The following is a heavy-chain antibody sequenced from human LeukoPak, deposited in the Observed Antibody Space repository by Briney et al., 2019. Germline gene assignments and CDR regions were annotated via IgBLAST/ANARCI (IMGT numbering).Heavy chain of an antibody. CDR2: ISSSGSTI. Sequence: GGSLRLSCAASGFTFSSYEMNWVRQAPGEGLEWVSYISSSGSTIYYADSVKGRFTISRDNAKHSLYLQMDSLRAENTAVYYCARARGLKVFGVVTPLFYGMDVWGQGTTVTVSS. D-gene: IGHD3-3*01. J-gene: IGHJ6*02. CDR1: GFTFSSYE. V-gene: IGHV3-48*03. CDR3: ARARGLKVFGVVTPLFYGMDV.